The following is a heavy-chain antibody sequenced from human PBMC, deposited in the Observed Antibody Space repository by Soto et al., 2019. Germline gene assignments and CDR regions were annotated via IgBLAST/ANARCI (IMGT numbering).Heavy chain of an antibody. D-gene: IGHD6-19*01. Sequence: QVQLVESGGGVVQPGRSLRLSCAASGFTFSSYGMHWVRQAPGKGLEWVAVIWYDGSNKYYADSVKGRFTISRDNSKNTLYLQMNSLRAEDTAVYYCARSYSSGWYQSTFDYWGQGTLVTVSS. V-gene: IGHV3-33*01. CDR2: IWYDGSNK. CDR3: ARSYSSGWYQSTFDY. CDR1: GFTFSSYG. J-gene: IGHJ4*02.